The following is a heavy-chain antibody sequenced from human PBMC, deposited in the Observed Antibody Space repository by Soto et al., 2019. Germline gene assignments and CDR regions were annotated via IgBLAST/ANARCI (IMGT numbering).Heavy chain of an antibody. CDR3: ARSHSVLRFLEWLSYYYYYMDV. CDR2: IKQDGSEK. Sequence: GVLRLSCAASGFTFSSYWMSWVRQAPGKGLEWVANIKQDGSEKYYVDSVKGRFTISRDNAKNSLYLQMNSLRAEDTAVYYCARSHSVLRFLEWLSYYYYYMDVWGKGTTVTVSS. V-gene: IGHV3-7*01. CDR1: GFTFSSYW. J-gene: IGHJ6*03. D-gene: IGHD3-3*01.